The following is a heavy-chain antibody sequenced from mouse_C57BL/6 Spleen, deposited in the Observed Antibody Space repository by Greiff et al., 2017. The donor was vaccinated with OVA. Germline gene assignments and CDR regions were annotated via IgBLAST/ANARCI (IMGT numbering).Heavy chain of an antibody. D-gene: IGHD2-1*01. CDR3: ASPLYYGNYEDAMDY. V-gene: IGHV14-2*01. CDR2: IDPEDGET. J-gene: IGHJ4*01. Sequence: VQLKQSGAELVQPGASVKLSCTASGFNINDYYMFWVKQRTEQGLEWIGRIDPEDGETKYAPKFQGKATITADTSSNTAYLQLSSLTSENTAVYYCASPLYYGNYEDAMDYWGQGTSLTVSS. CDR1: GFNINDYY.